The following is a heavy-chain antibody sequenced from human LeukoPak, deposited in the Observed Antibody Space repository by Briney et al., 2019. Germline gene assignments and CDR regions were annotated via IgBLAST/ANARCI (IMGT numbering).Heavy chain of an antibody. V-gene: IGHV1-8*01. CDR3: ARMGGTTTMDV. J-gene: IGHJ6*03. D-gene: IGHD1-7*01. CDR2: MNPNSGNT. Sequence: ASVKVSCKASGYTFTSYDINWVRQATGQGLEWMGWMNPNSGNTGYAQKFQGRVTITTDESTSTAYMELSSLRSEDTAVYYCARMGGTTTMDVWGKGTTVTVSS. CDR1: GYTFTSYD.